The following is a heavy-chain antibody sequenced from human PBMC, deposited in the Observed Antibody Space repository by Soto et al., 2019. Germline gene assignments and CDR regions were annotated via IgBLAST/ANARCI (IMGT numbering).Heavy chain of an antibody. CDR2: FDPEDGET. J-gene: IGHJ6*02. V-gene: IGHV1-24*01. CDR3: ATGSITMVRGVPIYYYYYGMDV. Sequence: ASVKVSCKVSGYTPTELSMHWVRQAPGKGLEWMGGFDPEDGETIYAQKFQGRVTMTEDTSTDTAYMELSSLRSEDTAVYYCATGSITMVRGVPIYYYYYGMDVWGQGTTVTVSS. CDR1: GYTPTELS. D-gene: IGHD3-10*01.